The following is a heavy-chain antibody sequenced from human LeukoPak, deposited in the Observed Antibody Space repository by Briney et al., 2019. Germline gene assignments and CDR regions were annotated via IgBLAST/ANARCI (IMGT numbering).Heavy chain of an antibody. J-gene: IGHJ4*02. V-gene: IGHV3-23*01. CDR3: AKGSGGSCHSATDY. CDR1: GFTFSSYG. CDR2: ICGSSSST. D-gene: IGHD2-15*01. Sequence: PGGSLRLSCAASGFTFSSYGMNWVRQAPGKGLERVSVICGSSSSTYYVDSVKGRFTISRDNSKNTLYLQMNSLRAEDTAIYYCAKGSGGSCHSATDYWGQGTLVTVSS.